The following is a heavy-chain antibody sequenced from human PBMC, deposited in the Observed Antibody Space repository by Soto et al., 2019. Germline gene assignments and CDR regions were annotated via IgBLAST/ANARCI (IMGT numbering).Heavy chain of an antibody. V-gene: IGHV1-18*01. CDR1: GYTFTSYG. CDR3: ARKDYYDSSGYRRDFDY. J-gene: IGHJ4*02. Sequence: QVQLVQSGAEVKKPGASVKVSCKASGYTFTSYGISWVRQDPGQGLEWMGWISAYNGNTNYAQKLQGRVTMTTDPSTSTAYMELWSLRSDDTAVYYCARKDYYDSSGYRRDFDYWGQGTLVTVSS. D-gene: IGHD3-22*01. CDR2: ISAYNGNT.